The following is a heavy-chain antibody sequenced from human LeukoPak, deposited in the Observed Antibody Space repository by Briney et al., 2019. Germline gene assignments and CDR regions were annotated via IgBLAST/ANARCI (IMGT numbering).Heavy chain of an antibody. CDR3: AGSIRGLYYFDH. Sequence: PAETLPLTCRVSGSSISNYFWSWIRQAPGKGLEWIGYVYFSGTTNYNPSLRSRVTISLDTSKNQFSLKLNSVTAADTAAHYCAGSIRGLYYFDHWGQGSLVTVSS. CDR2: VYFSGTT. D-gene: IGHD2-15*01. V-gene: IGHV4-59*01. CDR1: GSSISNYF. J-gene: IGHJ4*02.